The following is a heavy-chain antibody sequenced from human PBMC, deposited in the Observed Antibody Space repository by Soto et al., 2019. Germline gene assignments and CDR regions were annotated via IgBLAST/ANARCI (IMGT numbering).Heavy chain of an antibody. V-gene: IGHV4-59*08. D-gene: IGHD3-10*01. CDR3: VGQGFGALHGLVDV. CDR1: GGSISSHN. Sequence: QVQLQESGPGLVKPSETLSLICSDSGGSISSHNWGWIRLPPGKGLEWIGYIRDSGDISYNPSPNGRVNMSPDTSKKEFSLKLTSVTAADTAVYYCVGQGFGALHGLVDVWGHGTTGTVSS. CDR2: IRDSGDI. J-gene: IGHJ6*02.